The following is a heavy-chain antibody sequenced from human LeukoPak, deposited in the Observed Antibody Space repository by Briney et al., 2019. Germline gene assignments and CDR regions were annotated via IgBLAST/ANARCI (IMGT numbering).Heavy chain of an antibody. CDR2: ISAYNGNT. J-gene: IGHJ5*02. V-gene: IGHV1-18*04. D-gene: IGHD6-13*01. CDR1: GYTFTGYY. CDR3: ARLMGAAGTGWFDP. Sequence: ASVKVSCKASGYTFTGYYMHWVRQAPGQGLEWMGWISAYNGNTNYAQKLQGRVTMTTDTSTSTAYMELRSLRSDDTAVYYCARLMGAAGTGWFDPWGQGTLVTVSS.